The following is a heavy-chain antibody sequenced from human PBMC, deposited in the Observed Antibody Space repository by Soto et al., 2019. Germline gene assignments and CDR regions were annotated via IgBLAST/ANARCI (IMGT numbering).Heavy chain of an antibody. J-gene: IGHJ4*02. V-gene: IGHV1-69*13. D-gene: IGHD3-22*01. CDR2: IIPIFGAA. CDR1: GGTFSSYA. Sequence: SVKVSCKASGGTFSSYAISWVRQAPGQGLEWMGGIIPIFGAANYAQKFQGRVTITADESTSTAYMELSSLRSEDTAVYYFAIDSPVNYYDSSGYRGFDYWGQGTLVTVSS. CDR3: AIDSPVNYYDSSGYRGFDY.